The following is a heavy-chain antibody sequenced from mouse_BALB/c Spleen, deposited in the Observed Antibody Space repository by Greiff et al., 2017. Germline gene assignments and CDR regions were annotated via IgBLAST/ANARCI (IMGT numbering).Heavy chain of an antibody. V-gene: IGHV1-80*01. Sequence: QVQLQQSGAELVRPGSSVKISCKASGYAFSSYWMNWVKQRPGQGLEWIGQIYPGDGDTNYNGKFKGKATLTADKSSSTAYMQLSSLTSEDSAVYFCARWDYYYGSSPHYYAMDYWGQGTSVTVSS. CDR3: ARWDYYYGSSPHYYAMDY. CDR1: GYAFSSYW. D-gene: IGHD1-1*01. CDR2: IYPGDGDT. J-gene: IGHJ4*01.